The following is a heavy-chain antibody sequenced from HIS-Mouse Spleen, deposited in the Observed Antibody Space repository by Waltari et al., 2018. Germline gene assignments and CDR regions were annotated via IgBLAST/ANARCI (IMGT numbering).Heavy chain of an antibody. CDR2: IYYSGST. D-gene: IGHD6-13*01. Sequence: QLQLQESGPGLVKPSETLSLTCTVSGGPIRGSRYYRVWIRQPPGKGLEWIGSIYYSGSTYYNPSLKSRVTISVDTSKNQFSLKLSSVTAADTAVYYCAREIPYSSSWYDWYFDLWGRGTLVTVSS. J-gene: IGHJ2*01. CDR3: AREIPYSSSWYDWYFDL. CDR1: GGPIRGSRYY. V-gene: IGHV4-39*07.